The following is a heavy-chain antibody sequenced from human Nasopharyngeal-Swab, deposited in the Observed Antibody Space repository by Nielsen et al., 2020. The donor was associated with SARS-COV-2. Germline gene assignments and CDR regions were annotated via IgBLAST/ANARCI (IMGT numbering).Heavy chain of an antibody. D-gene: IGHD4-17*01. CDR1: GFTFSSYS. CDR2: ISSSSSYI. Sequence: GGSLRLSCAASGFTFSSYSMKWVRQAPGKGLEWVSSISSSSSYIYYADLVKGRFTISRDNAKNSLYLQMNSLRAEDTTMYYCARGRGYGDHHAFDIWGQGTMVTVSS. V-gene: IGHV3-21*01. CDR3: ARGRGYGDHHAFDI. J-gene: IGHJ3*02.